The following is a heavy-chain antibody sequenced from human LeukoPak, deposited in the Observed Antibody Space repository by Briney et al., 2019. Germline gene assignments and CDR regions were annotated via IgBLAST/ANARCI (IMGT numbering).Heavy chain of an antibody. Sequence: HGESLKISCKGSGYSFTDYWIGWVRQMPGKGLEWMGIIFPGDFELKYSPSFQGQVIISVDKSIDTAYLQWSSLQASDTAMYYCARRGYGDYWGQGTLVTVSS. J-gene: IGHJ4*02. CDR1: GYSFTDYW. CDR2: IFPGDFEL. D-gene: IGHD6-25*01. V-gene: IGHV5-51*01. CDR3: ARRGYGDY.